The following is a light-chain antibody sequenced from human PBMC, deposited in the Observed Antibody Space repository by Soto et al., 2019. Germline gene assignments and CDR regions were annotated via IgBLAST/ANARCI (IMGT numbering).Light chain of an antibody. J-gene: IGKJ1*01. CDR1: QSISNH. CDR3: QQYYSYRM. Sequence: DIQMTHSTSSLSAAVEDRVIITCRASQSISNHLNWYQQKPGKAPKLLIFAASSLQSGVPSRFSGSRSGPEFTLTISSLQPDDFATYYCQQYYSYRMFGQGTKVDI. V-gene: IGKV1-39*01. CDR2: AAS.